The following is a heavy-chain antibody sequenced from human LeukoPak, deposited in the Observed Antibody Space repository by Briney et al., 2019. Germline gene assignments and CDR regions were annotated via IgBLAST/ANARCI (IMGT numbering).Heavy chain of an antibody. CDR3: ARDTRNNWKPDYYYMDV. V-gene: IGHV3-7*01. CDR2: IKQDGSEK. Sequence: GGSLRLSCAASGFTFSSYWMSWVRQAPGKGLEWVANIKQDGSEKYYVDSVKGRFTISRDNAKNSLYLQMNSLRAEDTAVYYCARDTRNNWKPDYYYMDVWGKGTTVTVSS. CDR1: GFTFSSYW. J-gene: IGHJ6*03. D-gene: IGHD1-20*01.